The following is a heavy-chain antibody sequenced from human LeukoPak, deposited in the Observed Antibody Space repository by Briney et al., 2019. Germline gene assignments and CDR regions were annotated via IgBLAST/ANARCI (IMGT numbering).Heavy chain of an antibody. CDR3: ARRDDIKTFYH. V-gene: IGHV3-64*01. CDR2: ISSDGGNI. CDR1: GFTFSNYA. Sequence: AGSLRLSCAASGFTFSNYAMHWIRQAPGRGAEYVSGISSDGGNIYYANSVKGRFTISRDNSKSMLYLQMGRLRPEDMAVYFCARRDDIKTFYHWGQGTLVTVSS. J-gene: IGHJ4*02.